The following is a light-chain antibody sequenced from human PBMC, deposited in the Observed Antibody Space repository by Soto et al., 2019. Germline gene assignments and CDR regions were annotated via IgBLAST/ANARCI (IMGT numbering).Light chain of an antibody. Sequence: QPVLTQPPSASGTPGQRVTISCSGSSSNIGSNTVHWYQQLPGTAPKLLIYSNDQRPSGVPDRFSGSKSGTSASLAISGLQSEDEADYYCATWDDSLNGVFGGGTKLTVL. CDR2: SND. CDR3: ATWDDSLNGV. CDR1: SSNIGSNT. V-gene: IGLV1-44*01. J-gene: IGLJ2*01.